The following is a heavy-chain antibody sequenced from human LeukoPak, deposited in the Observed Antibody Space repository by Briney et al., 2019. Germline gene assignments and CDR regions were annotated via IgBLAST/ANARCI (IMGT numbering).Heavy chain of an antibody. J-gene: IGHJ4*02. V-gene: IGHV1-69*04. CDR2: IIPILGIA. Sequence: GASVTVSCTASGGTFSSYTISWVRQAPGQGLEWMGRIIPILGIANYAQKFQGRVTITADKSTSTAYMELSSLRSEDTAVYYCARDRYYDSSGLPGGYFDYWGQGTLVTVSS. CDR3: ARDRYYDSSGLPGGYFDY. D-gene: IGHD3-22*01. CDR1: GGTFSSYT.